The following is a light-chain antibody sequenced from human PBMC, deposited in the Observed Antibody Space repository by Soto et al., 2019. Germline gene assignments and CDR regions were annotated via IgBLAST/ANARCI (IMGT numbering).Light chain of an antibody. Sequence: DIQMTQSPSSLSASVGDRVTITCRASQRISSYLNWYQQKPGKAPKLLIYAASSLQSGVPSRFSGSGSGTEFTLTISSLQPEDFATYYCQQSYSTPYTVGQGTKLEIK. V-gene: IGKV1-39*01. CDR1: QRISSY. J-gene: IGKJ2*01. CDR3: QQSYSTPYT. CDR2: AAS.